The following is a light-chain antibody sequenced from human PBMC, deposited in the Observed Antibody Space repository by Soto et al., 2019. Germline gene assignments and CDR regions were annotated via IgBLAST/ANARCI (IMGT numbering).Light chain of an antibody. CDR1: NSNIGNNS. Sequence: QSVLTQPPSPSGTPGQRVTLTRSESNSNIGNNSVYWYRLLPGTAPKLLIFRNSQRPSGVPDRFSGSKSGTSASLDISGLRSDDESDYYCSAWDDSLSGVIFGGGTKVTVL. CDR3: SAWDDSLSGVI. CDR2: RNS. J-gene: IGLJ2*01. V-gene: IGLV1-47*01.